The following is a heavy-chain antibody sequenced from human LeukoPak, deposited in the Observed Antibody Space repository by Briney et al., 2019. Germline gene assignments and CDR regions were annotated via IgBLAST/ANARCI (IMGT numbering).Heavy chain of an antibody. J-gene: IGHJ4*02. D-gene: IGHD4-17*01. CDR3: AEGTAG. V-gene: IGHV3-30*18. Sequence: GGSLRLSCATSGFTFRNYVMHWVRQAPGKGLEWLALLSSDGTNDYYADSVKGRFTISRDTSKNTLYLQMNSLKNEDTAVYYCAEGTAGWGQGTLVSVSS. CDR1: GFTFRNYV. CDR2: LSSDGTND.